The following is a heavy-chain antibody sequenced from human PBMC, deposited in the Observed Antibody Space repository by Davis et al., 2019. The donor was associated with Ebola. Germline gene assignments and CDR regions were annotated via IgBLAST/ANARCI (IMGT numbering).Heavy chain of an antibody. V-gene: IGHV3-74*01. CDR3: ARDRSGPDY. D-gene: IGHD3-3*01. Sequence: HTGGSLRLSCAASQLTFKSYWMHWVRQAPGKGLVWVSRINSDGRSTNYADSVKGRFTISRDNAKNTLYLQMNSLRAEDTAVYYCARDRSGPDYWGQGTLVTVSS. J-gene: IGHJ4*02. CDR1: QLTFKSYW. CDR2: INSDGRST.